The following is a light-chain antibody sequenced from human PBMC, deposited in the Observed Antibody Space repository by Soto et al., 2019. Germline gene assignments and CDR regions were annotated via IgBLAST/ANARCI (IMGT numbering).Light chain of an antibody. CDR3: QQSSNWPLT. CDR2: DAS. Sequence: EFVLTQSPATLSLSPGERATLSCRASQSVSSYLAWYQQKPGQAPRLLIYDASNRATGIPARFSGSGSGTDFTLTISSLEPEDFAVYYCQQSSNWPLTFAGGTKEEIK. CDR1: QSVSSY. V-gene: IGKV3-11*01. J-gene: IGKJ4*01.